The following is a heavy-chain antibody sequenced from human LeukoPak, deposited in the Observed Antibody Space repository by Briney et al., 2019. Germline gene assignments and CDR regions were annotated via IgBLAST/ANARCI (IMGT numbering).Heavy chain of an antibody. J-gene: IGHJ6*03. CDR1: GGSFSGYY. V-gene: IGHV4-34*01. CDR3: ARRQAPHYYGSGSYYNSYYYYYMDV. D-gene: IGHD3-10*01. CDR2: INHSGST. Sequence: PSKTLSLTCAVYGGSFSGYYWSWIRQPPGKGLEWIGEINHSGSTNYNPSLKSRVTISVDTSKNQFSLKLSSVTAADTAVYYCARRQAPHYYGSGSYYNSYYYYYMDVWGKGTTVTISS.